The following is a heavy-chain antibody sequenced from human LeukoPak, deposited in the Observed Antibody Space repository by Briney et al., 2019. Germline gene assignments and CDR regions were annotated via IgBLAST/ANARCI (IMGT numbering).Heavy chain of an antibody. CDR2: MTIYNGEA. V-gene: IGHV1-18*01. CDR3: ARLIPGNWYFDV. D-gene: IGHD2-21*01. J-gene: IGHJ2*01. Sequence: ASVKVSCKASGYTLTSYAFSWMRQAPGQGLEWVGWMTIYNGEANYAQKFQGRVTMTIDTSTSTAYLDLRSLRSDDTAVYYCARLIPGNWYFDVWSRGTLVTVSS. CDR1: GYTLTSYA.